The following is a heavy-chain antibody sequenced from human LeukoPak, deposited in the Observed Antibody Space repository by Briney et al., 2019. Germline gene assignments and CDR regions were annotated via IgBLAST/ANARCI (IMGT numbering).Heavy chain of an antibody. CDR3: AREGDSSGHYVMLDY. Sequence: ASVKVSCKASGYTFTGYYMHWVRQAPGQGLEWMGWINPNSGGTNYAQKFQGRVTMTRDTSISTAYMELSRLRSDDTAVYYCAREGDSSGHYVMLDYWGQGTLVTVSS. D-gene: IGHD3-22*01. CDR2: INPNSGGT. V-gene: IGHV1-2*02. CDR1: GYTFTGYY. J-gene: IGHJ4*02.